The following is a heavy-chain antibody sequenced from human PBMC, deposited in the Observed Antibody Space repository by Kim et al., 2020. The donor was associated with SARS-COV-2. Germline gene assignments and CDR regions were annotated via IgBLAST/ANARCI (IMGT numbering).Heavy chain of an antibody. Sequence: SYIYYADSVKGRFTIPRDNAKNSLYLQMNSLRAEDTAVYYCARDPAGGGRWGQGTLVTVSS. D-gene: IGHD1-26*01. CDR2: SYI. CDR3: ARDPAGGGR. V-gene: IGHV3-21*01. J-gene: IGHJ4*02.